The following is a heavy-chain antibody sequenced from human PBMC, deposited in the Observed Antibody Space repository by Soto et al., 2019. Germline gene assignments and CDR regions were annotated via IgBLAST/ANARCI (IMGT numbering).Heavy chain of an antibody. CDR3: ARQSDPDYYYYYGMDV. J-gene: IGHJ6*02. CDR1: GYSFTSYW. CDR2: IDPSDSYT. Sequence: PGESLKISCKGSGYSFTSYWISWVRQMPGKGLEWMGRIDPSDSYTNYGPSFQGHVTISADKSISTAYLQWSSLKASDTAMYYCARQSDPDYYYYYGMDVWGQGTTVTVSS. V-gene: IGHV5-10-1*01.